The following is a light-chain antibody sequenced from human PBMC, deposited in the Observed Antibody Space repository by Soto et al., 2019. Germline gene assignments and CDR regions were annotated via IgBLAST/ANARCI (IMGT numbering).Light chain of an antibody. CDR1: GSDVGGYKY. V-gene: IGLV2-14*01. CDR3: SSYSTSTALGV. J-gene: IGLJ1*01. CDR2: EVS. Sequence: QSVLTQPASVTGSPGQTISIPCTGTGSDVGGYKYVSWYQQHPGKAPKLIIYEVSGRPSGVSNRFSGSKSCNTASLTISGLQAEDEADYYCSSYSTSTALGVFGTGTKVTVL.